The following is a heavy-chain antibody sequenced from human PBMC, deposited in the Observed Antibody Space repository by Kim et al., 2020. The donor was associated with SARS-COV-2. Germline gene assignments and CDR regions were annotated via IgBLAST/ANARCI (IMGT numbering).Heavy chain of an antibody. Sequence: GGSLRLSCAASGFTFSSYGMHWVRQAPGKGLEWVAVISYDGSNKYYADSVKGRFTISRDNSKNTLYLQMNSLRAEDTAVYYCAKDGTYYDFWSGYYDYYYYGMAVWGQGTTVTVSS. J-gene: IGHJ6*02. CDR3: AKDGTYYDFWSGYYDYYYYGMAV. CDR1: GFTFSSYG. CDR2: ISYDGSNK. V-gene: IGHV3-30*18. D-gene: IGHD3-3*01.